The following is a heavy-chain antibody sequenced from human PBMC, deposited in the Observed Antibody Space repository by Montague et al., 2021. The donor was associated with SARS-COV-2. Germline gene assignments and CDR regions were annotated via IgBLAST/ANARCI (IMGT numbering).Heavy chain of an antibody. V-gene: IGHV3-21*01. Sequence: SLRLSCATSGFTFSSYSMNWVRQAPGKGLEWVSSISSSSSYIYYADSVKGRFTISRGNAKNSLYLQMNSLRAEDTAVYFCARESTVVIRTGYYYYGVDVWGQGTTVTVSS. J-gene: IGHJ6*02. D-gene: IGHD3-10*01. CDR2: ISSSSSYI. CDR1: GFTFSSYS. CDR3: ARESTVVIRTGYYYYGVDV.